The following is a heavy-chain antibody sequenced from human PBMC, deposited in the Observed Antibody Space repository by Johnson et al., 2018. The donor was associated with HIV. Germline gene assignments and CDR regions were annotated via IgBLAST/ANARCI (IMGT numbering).Heavy chain of an antibody. CDR2: ISYDGSNK. CDR3: ARDCQVYYNFWISSLAFDI. Sequence: QVQLVESGGDVVQPGRSLRLSCAASGFTFSSYGIHWVRQAPGKGLEWVAVISYDGSNKYYADSVKGRFTISRDNSKNTLFLQMNSLRAEDTAVYYCARDCQVYYNFWISSLAFDIWGQGTMVTVSS. J-gene: IGHJ3*02. V-gene: IGHV3-30-3*01. D-gene: IGHD3-3*01. CDR1: GFTFSSYG.